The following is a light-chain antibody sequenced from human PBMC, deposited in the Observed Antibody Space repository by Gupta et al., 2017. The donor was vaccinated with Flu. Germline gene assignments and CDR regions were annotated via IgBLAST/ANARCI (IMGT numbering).Light chain of an antibody. CDR1: QSGSSNC. CDR2: GAS. V-gene: IGKV3-20*01. Sequence: ENVLMQSPGTLPLSPGERATCSCRAGQSGSSNCLAWYQQKPGQAPRLLIYGASRRATGLPYRFSGSGSGIDFTLTISRLEPEDFAVYYCHQYGSSPQTFGQGTKVDIE. CDR3: HQYGSSPQT. J-gene: IGKJ1*01.